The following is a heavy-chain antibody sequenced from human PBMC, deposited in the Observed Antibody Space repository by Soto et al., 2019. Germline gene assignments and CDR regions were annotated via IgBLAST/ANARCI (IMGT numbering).Heavy chain of an antibody. J-gene: IGHJ4*02. CDR3: ARTTVTSRVYLLRRFYRFDY. CDR2: ISSSGSTI. D-gene: IGHD4-17*01. V-gene: IGHV3-11*01. CDR1: GFTFSDYY. Sequence: PGGSLRLSCAASGFTFSDYYMSWIRQAPGKGLEWVSYISSSGSTIYYADSVKGRFTISRDNAKNSLYLQMNSLRAEDTAVYYCARTTVTSRVYLLRRFYRFDYWGQGTLVTVSS.